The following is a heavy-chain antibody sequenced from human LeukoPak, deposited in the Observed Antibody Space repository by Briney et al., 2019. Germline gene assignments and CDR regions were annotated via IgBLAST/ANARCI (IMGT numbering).Heavy chain of an antibody. D-gene: IGHD4-23*01. CDR1: GFTFSSYG. CDR3: AKDSRGTVVSDFDY. Sequence: GGSLRLSCAASGFTFSSYGMHWVRQAPGKGLDWVAFIRYDGSNKYYADSVKGRFTISRDNSKNTLYLQMNSLRAEDTAVYYCAKDSRGTVVSDFDYWGQGTLVTVSS. CDR2: IRYDGSNK. J-gene: IGHJ4*02. V-gene: IGHV3-30*02.